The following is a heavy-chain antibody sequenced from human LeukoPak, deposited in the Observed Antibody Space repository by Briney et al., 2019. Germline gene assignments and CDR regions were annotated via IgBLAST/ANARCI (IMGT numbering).Heavy chain of an antibody. Sequence: SETLSLTCAVYGGSFSGYYWSWIRQPPGKGLEWIGEINHSGSTYYNPSLKSRVTISVDTSKNQFSLKLSSVTAADTAVYYCARVYGDFHYYYYYYGMDVWGQGTTVTVSS. D-gene: IGHD4-17*01. J-gene: IGHJ6*02. CDR1: GGSFSGYY. V-gene: IGHV4-34*01. CDR3: ARVYGDFHYYYYYYGMDV. CDR2: INHSGST.